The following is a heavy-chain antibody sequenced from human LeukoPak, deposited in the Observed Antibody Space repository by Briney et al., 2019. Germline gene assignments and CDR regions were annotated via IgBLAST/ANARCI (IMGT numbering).Heavy chain of an antibody. CDR1: GFTFSSYG. D-gene: IGHD2-21*02. CDR3: ANFCGGDCQNYAFDI. V-gene: IGHV3-30*18. Sequence: GGSLRLSCAASGFTFSSYGMHWVRQAPGKGLEWVAVISYDGSNKYYADSVKGRFTISRDNSKNTLYLQMNGLRAEDTAVYYCANFCGGDCQNYAFDIWGQGTMVTVSS. CDR2: ISYDGSNK. J-gene: IGHJ3*02.